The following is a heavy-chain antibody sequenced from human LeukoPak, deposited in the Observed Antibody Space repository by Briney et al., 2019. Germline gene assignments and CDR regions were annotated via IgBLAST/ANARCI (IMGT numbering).Heavy chain of an antibody. D-gene: IGHD2-21*02. V-gene: IGHV1-46*01. Sequence: ASVKVSRKASGYTFTSYYMHWVRQAPGQGLEWMGIINPSGGSTSYAQKFQGRVTMTRDTSTSTVYMELSSLRSEDTAVYYCAAADCGGDCLFDYWGQGTLVTVSS. CDR1: GYTFTSYY. J-gene: IGHJ4*02. CDR3: AAADCGGDCLFDY. CDR2: INPSGGST.